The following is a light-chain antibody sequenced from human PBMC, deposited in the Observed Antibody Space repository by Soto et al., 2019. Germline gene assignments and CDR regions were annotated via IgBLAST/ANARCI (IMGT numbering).Light chain of an antibody. J-gene: IGKJ1*01. CDR3: QHYGSSRWT. CDR1: QSVSSTY. Sequence: EIVLTQSPGTLSLSPGERATLSCRASQSVSSTYLAWYQQKPGQAPRLLIYGASTRATGLPDRFSGSGTGTDFTLTISSMEPEDFALYYCQHYGSSRWTFGQGTKVEI. CDR2: GAS. V-gene: IGKV3-20*01.